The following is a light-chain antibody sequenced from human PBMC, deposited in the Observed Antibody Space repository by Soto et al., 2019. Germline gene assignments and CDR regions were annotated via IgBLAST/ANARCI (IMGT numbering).Light chain of an antibody. CDR3: SSYTSSSTWV. CDR1: SSDVGGYNY. Sequence: QSALTQPASVSGSPGQSIAISCTGTSSDVGGYNYVSWYQQHPGKNPNLMIYDVSNQPSGVSNRFSGSKPGNTASLTISGPQAEDEADYYCSSYTSSSTWVFGGGTKLTVL. CDR2: DVS. J-gene: IGLJ3*02. V-gene: IGLV2-14*01.